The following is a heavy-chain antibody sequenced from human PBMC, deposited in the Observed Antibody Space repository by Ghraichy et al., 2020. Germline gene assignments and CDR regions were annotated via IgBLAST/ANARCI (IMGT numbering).Heavy chain of an antibody. Sequence: SETLSLTCTVSGGSISSGGYYWSWIRQHPGKGLEWIGYIYYSGSTYYNPSLKSRVTISVDTSKNQFSLKLRSVTAADTAVYYCARKNYYDSSGYLGGFDPWGQGTLVTVSS. J-gene: IGHJ5*02. D-gene: IGHD3-22*01. CDR2: IYYSGST. CDR3: ARKNYYDSSGYLGGFDP. CDR1: GGSISSGGYY. V-gene: IGHV4-31*03.